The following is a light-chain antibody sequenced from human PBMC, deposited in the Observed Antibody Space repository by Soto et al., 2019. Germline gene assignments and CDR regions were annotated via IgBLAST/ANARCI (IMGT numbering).Light chain of an antibody. J-gene: IGKJ4*01. CDR3: QQYNDWPQVT. Sequence: EIVLTQSPATLSVFPGERATLSCRASQSVSSKLVWYQQKPGQAPRLLIYAASTRATGIPARFSGSESETEFNLTILSLQSEDFAVYYCQQYNDWPQVTFGGGTKVEIK. CDR1: QSVSSK. CDR2: AAS. V-gene: IGKV3D-15*01.